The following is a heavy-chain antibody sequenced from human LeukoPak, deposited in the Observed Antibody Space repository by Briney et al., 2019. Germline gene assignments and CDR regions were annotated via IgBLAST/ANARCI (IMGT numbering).Heavy chain of an antibody. V-gene: IGHV3-66*01. D-gene: IGHD5-24*01. J-gene: IGHJ6*02. CDR2: IYSGGST. CDR1: GFTVSTNY. Sequence: GGSLRLSCAASGFTVSTNYMSWVRHTPGKGLEWVSLIYSGGSTYYADSVKGRFTISRDNSKNTLYLQMNSLRAEDTAVYYCASRDKGYYYGMDVWGQGTTVTVSS. CDR3: ASRDKGYYYGMDV.